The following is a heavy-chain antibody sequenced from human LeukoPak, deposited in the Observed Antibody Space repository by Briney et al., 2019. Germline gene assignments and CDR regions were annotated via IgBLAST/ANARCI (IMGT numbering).Heavy chain of an antibody. V-gene: IGHV3-9*01. J-gene: IGHJ2*01. D-gene: IGHD3-10*01. CDR2: ISWNSGSI. CDR3: AKDYGSGTPLYWYFDL. Sequence: GRSLRLSCAASGFTFDDYAMHWVRQAPGKGLEWVSGISWNSGSIGYADSVKGRFTISRDNAKNSLYLQMNSLRAEDTALYYCAKDYGSGTPLYWYFDLWGRGTLVTVSS. CDR1: GFTFDDYA.